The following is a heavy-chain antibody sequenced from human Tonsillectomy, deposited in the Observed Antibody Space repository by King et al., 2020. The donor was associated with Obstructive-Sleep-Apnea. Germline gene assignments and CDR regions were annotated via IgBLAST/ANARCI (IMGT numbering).Heavy chain of an antibody. CDR3: ATALATAAPFDS. D-gene: IGHD6-13*01. Sequence: VQLVESGGGLVKPGGSLRLSCAASGFTFSSYNTNWVRQAPGKGLEWGSSISTSSGYIYYADSVKGRFSISRYNAKNSLYLQMNSLRVEDTAVYYCATALATAAPFDSWGQGTLVTVSS. CDR2: ISTSSGYI. V-gene: IGHV3-21*01. J-gene: IGHJ4*02. CDR1: GFTFSSYN.